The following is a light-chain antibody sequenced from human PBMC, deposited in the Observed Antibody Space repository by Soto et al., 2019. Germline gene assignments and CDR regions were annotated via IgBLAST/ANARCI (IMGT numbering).Light chain of an antibody. CDR3: CSYTSSSTHV. J-gene: IGLJ1*01. Sequence: QSALTQPASVSGSPGQSITLSCTGTSSDVGGYNFVSWYQQHPGKVPKLMIFDVNRRPSGVSDRFSGSKSGNTASLTISGLQAEDEGDYYCCSYTSSSTHVFGSGTKLTVL. CDR1: SSDVGGYNF. CDR2: DVN. V-gene: IGLV2-14*03.